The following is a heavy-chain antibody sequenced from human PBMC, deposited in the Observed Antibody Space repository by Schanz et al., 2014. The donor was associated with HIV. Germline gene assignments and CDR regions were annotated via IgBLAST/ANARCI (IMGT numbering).Heavy chain of an antibody. CDR1: GFTFNYAW. CDR3: ARGSGLDY. CDR2: IYHSGST. J-gene: IGHJ4*02. D-gene: IGHD1-1*01. Sequence: GQLVESGGGLVKPGESLRISCAASGFTFNYAWMSWVRQAPGKGLEWVGYIYHSGSTYYNPSLKSRVTMSIDTSKSQFSLKLSLVTAADTAVYYCARGSGLDYWGQGTLVTVSS. V-gene: IGHV4-59*06.